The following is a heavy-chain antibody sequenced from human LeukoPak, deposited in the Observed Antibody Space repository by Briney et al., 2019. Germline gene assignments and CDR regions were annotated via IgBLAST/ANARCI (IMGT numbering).Heavy chain of an antibody. CDR1: GGSISSGGYY. V-gene: IGHV4-31*03. CDR2: TYYSGST. D-gene: IGHD3-10*01. Sequence: SETLSLTCTVSGGSISSGGYYWSWIRQHPGKGLEWIGYTYYSGSTYYNPSLKSRVTISVDTSKNQFSLKLSSVTAADTAVYYCARDLYGSGSYELGMDVWGQGTTVTVSS. J-gene: IGHJ6*02. CDR3: ARDLYGSGSYELGMDV.